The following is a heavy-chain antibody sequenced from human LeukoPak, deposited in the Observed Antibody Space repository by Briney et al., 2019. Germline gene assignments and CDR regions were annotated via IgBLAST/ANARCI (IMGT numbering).Heavy chain of an antibody. Sequence: PGGSLRLSCAASGFTFDTYAMHWVRQAPGEGLEWMAIVWYDGSKKEYADSVKGRFTVSRDNSKNTLDMQMNSLRAEDTAVYYCASDWGYTSSWDRFDYWGQGTLVTVSS. CDR3: ASDWGYTSSWDRFDY. V-gene: IGHV3-33*01. D-gene: IGHD6-13*01. CDR1: GFTFDTYA. CDR2: VWYDGSKK. J-gene: IGHJ4*02.